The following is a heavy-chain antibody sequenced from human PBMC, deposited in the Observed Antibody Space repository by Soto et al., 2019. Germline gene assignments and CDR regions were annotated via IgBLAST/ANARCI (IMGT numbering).Heavy chain of an antibody. CDR3: ARGVVVVPAATPNWFDP. J-gene: IGHJ5*02. CDR1: GGSISSGGYY. CDR2: IYYSGST. Sequence: QVQLQESGPGLVKPSQTLSLTCTVSGGSISSGGYYWSWIRQHPGKGLEWIGYIYYSGSTYYNPSLRSRVTISVATSKNQFSLKLSSVTAADTAVYYCARGVVVVPAATPNWFDPWGQGTLVTVSS. D-gene: IGHD2-2*01. V-gene: IGHV4-31*03.